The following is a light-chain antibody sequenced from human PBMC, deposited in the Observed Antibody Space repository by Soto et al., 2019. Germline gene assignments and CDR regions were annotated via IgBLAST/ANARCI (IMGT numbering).Light chain of an antibody. CDR1: SSNIGSNT. V-gene: IGLV1-44*01. CDR2: SNN. Sequence: QSVLTQPPSASGTPGQRVTISCSGGSSNIGSNTVNWYQQLPGTAPKLLIYSNNQRPSGVPDRFSGSKSGTSASLAISGLQSEDEADYYCAAWEDSLNGYVFGTGTQLTVL. J-gene: IGLJ1*01. CDR3: AAWEDSLNGYV.